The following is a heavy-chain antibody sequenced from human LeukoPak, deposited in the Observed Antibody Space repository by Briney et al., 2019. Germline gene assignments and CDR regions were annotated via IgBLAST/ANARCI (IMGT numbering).Heavy chain of an antibody. CDR1: GFNFITAA. V-gene: IGHV3-23*01. Sequence: GGSLRLSCAAFGFNFITAAMTWVRQAPGKGLEWVSLIGSVGESTYYADSVKGRFTISRDNVNHTLFLQMNSLRVEDTAMYYCVKDIQLSTWGLGTMVTVSS. CDR3: VKDIQLST. CDR2: IGSVGEST. D-gene: IGHD5-24*01. J-gene: IGHJ3*01.